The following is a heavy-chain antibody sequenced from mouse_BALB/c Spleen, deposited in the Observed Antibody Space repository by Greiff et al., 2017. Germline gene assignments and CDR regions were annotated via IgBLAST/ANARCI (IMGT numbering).Heavy chain of an antibody. CDR1: GFSLTSYG. Sequence: QVQLKESGPSLVQPSQSLSITCTVSGFSLTSYGVHWVRQSPGKGLEWLGVIWRGGSTDYNAAFMSRLSITKDNSKSQVFFKMNSLQADDTAIYYCAKNIYYYGSNYFDYWGQGTTLTVSS. CDR3: AKNIYYYGSNYFDY. J-gene: IGHJ2*01. CDR2: IWRGGST. D-gene: IGHD1-1*01. V-gene: IGHV2-5-1*01.